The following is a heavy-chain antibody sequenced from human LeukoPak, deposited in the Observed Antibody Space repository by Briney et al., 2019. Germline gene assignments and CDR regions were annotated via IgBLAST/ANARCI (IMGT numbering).Heavy chain of an antibody. CDR1: GYTFTGYY. D-gene: IGHD3-22*01. V-gene: IGHV1-2*02. CDR2: INTHSGAT. CDR3: ARSPRIVVVIPADAFDI. Sequence: ASVKVSCKASGYTFTGYYMHWVRQAPGQGLEWMGWINTHSGATNHAQKFQGRVTMTRDTSISTAYMELSRLRSDDTAVYYCARSPRIVVVIPADAFDIWGQGTMVTVSS. J-gene: IGHJ3*02.